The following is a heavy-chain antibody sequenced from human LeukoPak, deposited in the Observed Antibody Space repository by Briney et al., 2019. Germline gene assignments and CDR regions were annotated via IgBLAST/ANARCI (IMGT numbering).Heavy chain of an antibody. CDR1: GYTFTGYY. V-gene: IGHV1-2*02. Sequence: GASVKVSCKASGYTFTGYYMHWVRLAPGQGPEWMGWINPNSGATNYAQKFQGRVTVTRDTSIRTVYMELTRLTSDDTAVYYCATGPNIYGSGRSWYEPWGQGTLVTVSS. J-gene: IGHJ5*02. CDR2: INPNSGAT. D-gene: IGHD3-10*01. CDR3: ATGPNIYGSGRSWYEP.